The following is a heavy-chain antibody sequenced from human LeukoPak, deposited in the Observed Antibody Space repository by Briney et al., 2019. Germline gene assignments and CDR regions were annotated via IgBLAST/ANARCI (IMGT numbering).Heavy chain of an antibody. CDR1: GGSISSYY. CDR3: ASTYYYDSSGYYKAQFDY. D-gene: IGHD3-22*01. J-gene: IGHJ4*02. Sequence: SQTLSLTCTVSGGSISSYYWSWIRQPPGKGLEWIGYIYYSGSTNYNPSLKSRVTISVDTSKNQFSLKLGSVTAADTAVYYCASTYYYDSSGYYKAQFDYWGQGTLVTVSS. V-gene: IGHV4-59*01. CDR2: IYYSGST.